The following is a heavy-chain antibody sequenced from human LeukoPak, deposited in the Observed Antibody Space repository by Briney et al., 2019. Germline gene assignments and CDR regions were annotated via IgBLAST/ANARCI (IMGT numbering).Heavy chain of an antibody. J-gene: IGHJ6*02. CDR1: GFTFSSYG. CDR2: IWYDGSNK. Sequence: QPGRSLRLSCAASGFTFSSYGMHWVRQAPGKGLEWVAVIWYDGSNKYYADSVKGRFTTSRDNSKNTLYLQMNSLRAEDTAVYYCARPYSGSYRYYYGMDVWGQGTTVTVSS. D-gene: IGHD1-26*01. CDR3: ARPYSGSYRYYYGMDV. V-gene: IGHV3-33*01.